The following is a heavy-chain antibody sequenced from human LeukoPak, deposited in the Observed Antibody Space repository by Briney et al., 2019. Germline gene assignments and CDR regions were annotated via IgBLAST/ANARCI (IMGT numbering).Heavy chain of an antibody. Sequence: GGSLRLSCAASGFTFSSYSMNWVRQAPGKGLEWVSSISSSSSYTYYADSVKGRFTISRDNAKNSLYLQMNSLRAEDTAVYYCARAPLTMIVVSPTDAFDIWGQGTMVTVSS. D-gene: IGHD3-22*01. CDR2: ISSSSSYT. J-gene: IGHJ3*02. CDR1: GFTFSSYS. V-gene: IGHV3-21*01. CDR3: ARAPLTMIVVSPTDAFDI.